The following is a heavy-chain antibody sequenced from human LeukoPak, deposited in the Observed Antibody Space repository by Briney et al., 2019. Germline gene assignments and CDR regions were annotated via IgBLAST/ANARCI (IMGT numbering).Heavy chain of an antibody. CDR3: AKDRGYSHGFDY. CDR1: GFTFSSYG. Sequence: GRSLRLSCAASGFTFSSYGMHWVRQAPGKGLEWVAGISYDGRSKEYVDSVKGRFTISRDNSKNTLYLQMNSLRAEDTAVYYCAKDRGYSHGFDYWGQGTLLTVSS. D-gene: IGHD5-18*01. V-gene: IGHV3-30*18. CDR2: ISYDGRSK. J-gene: IGHJ4*02.